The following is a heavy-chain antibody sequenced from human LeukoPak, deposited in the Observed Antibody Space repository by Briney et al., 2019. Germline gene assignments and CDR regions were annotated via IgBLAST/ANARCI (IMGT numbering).Heavy chain of an antibody. CDR2: INPNSGGT. CDR3: ARGLERELGWFDP. Sequence: ASVKVSCKASGYTFTGYYMHWVRQAPGQGLEWMGWINPNSGGTNYAQKFQGRVTMTSDTSISTAYMELSRLRPDDTAVYYCARGLERELGWFDPWGQGTLVTVSS. CDR1: GYTFTGYY. D-gene: IGHD1-26*01. V-gene: IGHV1-2*02. J-gene: IGHJ5*02.